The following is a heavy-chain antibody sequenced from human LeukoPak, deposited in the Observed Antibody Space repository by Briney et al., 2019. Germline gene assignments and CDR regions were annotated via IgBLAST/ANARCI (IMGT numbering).Heavy chain of an antibody. Sequence: ASVKVSCKASGYTFTSYDINWVRQATGQGLEWMGWMNPNSGNTGYAQKFQGRVTITRNTSISTAYMELSSLRSEDTAVYYCARARGGGSYLRRYYFDYWGQGTLVTVSS. CDR2: MNPNSGNT. V-gene: IGHV1-8*03. J-gene: IGHJ4*02. D-gene: IGHD1-26*01. CDR1: GYTFTSYD. CDR3: ARARGGGSYLRRYYFDY.